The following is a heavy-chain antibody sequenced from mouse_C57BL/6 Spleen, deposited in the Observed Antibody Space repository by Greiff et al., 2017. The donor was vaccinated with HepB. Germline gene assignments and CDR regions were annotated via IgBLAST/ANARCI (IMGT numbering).Heavy chain of an antibody. CDR2: IYPGSGST. J-gene: IGHJ4*01. CDR3: ARRGDYYYYAMDY. CDR1: GYTFTSYW. Sequence: VQLQQPGAELVKPGASVKMSCKASGYTFTSYWITWVKQRPGQGLEWIGDIYPGSGSTNYNEKFKSKATLTVDTSSSTAYMQLSSLTSEDSAVYYCARRGDYYYYAMDYWGQGTSVTVSS. D-gene: IGHD1-1*01. V-gene: IGHV1-55*01.